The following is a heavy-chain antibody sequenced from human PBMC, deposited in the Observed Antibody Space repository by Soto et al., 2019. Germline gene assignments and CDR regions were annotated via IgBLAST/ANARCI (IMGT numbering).Heavy chain of an antibody. J-gene: IGHJ4*02. CDR1: GFTFSSYS. Sequence: GGSLRLSCAASGFTFSSYSMNWVRQAPGQGLEWISYISTTSSSIYYADAVKGRFTISRDNAKNSLFLQMNSLRDEDTAVYYCARKGVAFDYWGQGALVTVSS. V-gene: IGHV3-48*02. CDR2: ISTTSSSI. CDR3: ARKGVAFDY. D-gene: IGHD3-3*01.